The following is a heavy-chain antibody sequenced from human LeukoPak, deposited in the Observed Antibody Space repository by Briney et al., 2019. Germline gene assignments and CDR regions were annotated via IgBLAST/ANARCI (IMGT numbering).Heavy chain of an antibody. CDR1: GGTFSSYA. Sequence: SVKVSCKASGGTFSSYAISWVRQTPGQGLEWMGGIIPIFGTANYAQKFQGRVTITTDESTSTAYMELSSLRSEDTAVYYCARADYHGSGSYYTHDYYYYYYMDVWGKGTTVTVSS. CDR2: IIPIFGTA. V-gene: IGHV1-69*05. CDR3: ARADYHGSGSYYTHDYYYYYYMDV. D-gene: IGHD3-10*01. J-gene: IGHJ6*03.